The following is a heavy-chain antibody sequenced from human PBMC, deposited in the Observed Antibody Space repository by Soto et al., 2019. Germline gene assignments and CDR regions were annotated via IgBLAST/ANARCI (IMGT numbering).Heavy chain of an antibody. CDR3: ARVSWSYSDCDY. CDR1: GGSISSGDYY. Sequence: QVQLQESGPGLVKPSQTLSLTCTVSGGSISSGDYYWSWILQPPGKGLEWIGYIYYSGSTYYNPSLKSRVTISVDPSENQFSLKLSSVTAADTAVYYCARVSWSYSDCDYWGQGTLVTVSS. V-gene: IGHV4-30-4*01. J-gene: IGHJ4*02. CDR2: IYYSGST. D-gene: IGHD1-26*01.